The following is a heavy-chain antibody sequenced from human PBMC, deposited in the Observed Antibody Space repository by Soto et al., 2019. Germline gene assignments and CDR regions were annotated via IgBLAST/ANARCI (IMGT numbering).Heavy chain of an antibody. J-gene: IGHJ4*02. D-gene: IGHD3-3*01. CDR2: IYYSGST. CDR3: ARGERLRFLEWYYFDY. V-gene: IGHV4-59*01. CDR1: GGSISSYY. Sequence: PSETLSLTCSVSGGSISSYYWSWIRQPPGKGLEWIGYIYYSGSTNYNPSLKSRVTISVDTSKNQFSLKLSSVTAADTAVYYCARGERLRFLEWYYFDYWGQGTLVTVSS.